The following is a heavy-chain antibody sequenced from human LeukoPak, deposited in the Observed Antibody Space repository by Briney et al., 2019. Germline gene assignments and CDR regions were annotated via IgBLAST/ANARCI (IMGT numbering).Heavy chain of an antibody. D-gene: IGHD1-26*01. Sequence: GSLRLSCTASGFTFDDYAMHWVRQAPAKGLEWVSLISGDGGTTDYADSVKGRFTISRDNAKNTLYLQMNSLRVEDTAVYYCARGGSPPEALGDALDIWGQGTMVTVSS. CDR3: ARGGSPPEALGDALDI. V-gene: IGHV3-43*02. J-gene: IGHJ3*02. CDR2: ISGDGGTT. CDR1: GFTFDDYA.